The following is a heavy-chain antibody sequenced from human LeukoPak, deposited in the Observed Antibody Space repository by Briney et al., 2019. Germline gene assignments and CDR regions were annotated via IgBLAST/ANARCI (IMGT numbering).Heavy chain of an antibody. CDR3: ARVWSAAGTRGYYYYYGMDV. CDR2: IYYSGST. Sequence: PSETLSLTCTVSGGSISSYYWGWIRQPPGKGLEWIGSIYYSGSTYYNPSLKSRVTISVDTSKNQFSLKLSSVTAADTAVYYCARVWSAAGTRGYYYYYGMDVWGQGTTVTVSS. CDR1: GGSISSYY. J-gene: IGHJ6*02. V-gene: IGHV4-39*07. D-gene: IGHD6-13*01.